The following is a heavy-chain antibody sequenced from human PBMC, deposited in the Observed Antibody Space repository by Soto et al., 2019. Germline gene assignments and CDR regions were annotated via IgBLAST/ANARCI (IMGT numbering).Heavy chain of an antibody. CDR2: IYYTGTD. Sequence: QLQLRESGPGLVQPAQNMSLTCTVAGGYITGGFSYWTWVRPHPGKGLEWVGHIYYTGTDYYNPDRKSRVALSVDPSQSRFSLKLYSVPAADTAIYFCARSLPGGTVSDMDIWGEGTTVTVAS. CDR3: ARSLPGGTVSDMDI. D-gene: IGHD1-26*01. V-gene: IGHV4-31*03. CDR1: GGYITGGFSY. J-gene: IGHJ6*03.